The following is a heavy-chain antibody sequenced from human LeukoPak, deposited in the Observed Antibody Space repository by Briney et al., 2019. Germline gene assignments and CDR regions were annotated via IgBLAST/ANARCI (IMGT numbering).Heavy chain of an antibody. Sequence: ASVNVSCKASGGTFSSYAISWVRQAPGQGLEWMGGIIPIFGTANYAQKFQGRVTITADESTSTAYMELSSLRSEDTAVYCCAREGVASGFDYWGQGTLVTVSS. D-gene: IGHD6-19*01. CDR2: IIPIFGTA. CDR3: AREGVASGFDY. V-gene: IGHV1-69*13. CDR1: GGTFSSYA. J-gene: IGHJ4*02.